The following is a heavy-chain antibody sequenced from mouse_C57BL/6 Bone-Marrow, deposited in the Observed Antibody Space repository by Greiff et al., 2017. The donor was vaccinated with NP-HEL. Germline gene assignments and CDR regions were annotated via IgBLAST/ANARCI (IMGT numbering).Heavy chain of an antibody. CDR3: TPLRLRVTAWFAY. D-gene: IGHD3-2*02. V-gene: IGHV6-6*01. CDR2: IRNKANNHAT. Sequence: EVKLVESGGGLVQPGGSMKLSCAASGFTFSDAWMDWVRQSPEKGLEWVAEIRNKANNHATYYAESVKGRFTISRDDSKSSVYLQMNSLRAEDTGMYYCTPLRLRVTAWFAYWGQGTLVTVSA. CDR1: GFTFSDAW. J-gene: IGHJ3*01.